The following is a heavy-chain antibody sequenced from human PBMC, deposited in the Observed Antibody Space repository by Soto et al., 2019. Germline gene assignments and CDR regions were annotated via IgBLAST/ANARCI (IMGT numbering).Heavy chain of an antibody. J-gene: IGHJ5*01. Sequence: GASVKVSCKASGYTFTGYIMHWVRQAPGQGLEWMGWINPNTGDINYSEKFLGRVTMTRDTTIRTAYMELGSLRSDDTAVYYCAKIATIGDFDFWGQGTQVTVSS. CDR2: INPNTGDI. CDR3: AKIATIGDFDF. CDR1: GYTFTGYI. V-gene: IGHV1-2*02. D-gene: IGHD3-3*01.